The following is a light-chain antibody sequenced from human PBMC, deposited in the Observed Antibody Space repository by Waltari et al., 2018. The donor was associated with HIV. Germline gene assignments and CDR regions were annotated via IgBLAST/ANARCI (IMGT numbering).Light chain of an antibody. Sequence: QSALTQPASVSGSPGQSITIPCTVTSSDVGGYNYVSWYQTNPGKAPQLMIYEVSNRPSGVSNRLAGSKSGNTASLTISGLQAEDEADYYCSSFTSNSTLVFGTGTKVTVL. CDR3: SSFTSNSTLV. CDR1: SSDVGGYNY. J-gene: IGLJ1*01. CDR2: EVS. V-gene: IGLV2-14*01.